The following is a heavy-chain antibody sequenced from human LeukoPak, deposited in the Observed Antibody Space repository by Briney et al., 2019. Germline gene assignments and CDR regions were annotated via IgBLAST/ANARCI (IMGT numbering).Heavy chain of an antibody. CDR1: GFTVSSNY. J-gene: IGHJ6*02. CDR3: AREDIVVVPAAVGDYYYYYGMDV. D-gene: IGHD2-2*01. V-gene: IGHV3-66*01. Sequence: GGSLRLSCAASGFTVSSNYMSWVRQAPGKGLEWVSVIYSGGSTYYADSVKGRFTISRDNSKNTLYLQMNSLRAEDTAVYYCAREDIVVVPAAVGDYYYYYGMDVWGQGTTVTVSS. CDR2: IYSGGST.